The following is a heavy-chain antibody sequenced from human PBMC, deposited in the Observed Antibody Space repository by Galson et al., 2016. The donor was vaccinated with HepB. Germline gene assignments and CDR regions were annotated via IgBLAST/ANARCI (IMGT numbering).Heavy chain of an antibody. Sequence: TLSLTCTVSGGSVSSGSYYWSWIRQHPGKGLEWIGHAYYSGSAYHNPSLKSRVYISIDTSKNQFYLKPTSVTAADTAIYYCVSSGRQFNYYYFDLWGRGTLVTVSS. J-gene: IGHJ2*01. CDR3: VSSGRQFNYYYFDL. D-gene: IGHD5-12*01. V-gene: IGHV4-31*03. CDR2: AYYSGSA. CDR1: GGSVSSGSYY.